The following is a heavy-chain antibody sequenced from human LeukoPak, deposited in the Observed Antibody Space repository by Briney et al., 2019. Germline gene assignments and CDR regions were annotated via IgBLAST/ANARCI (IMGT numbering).Heavy chain of an antibody. CDR3: ARRAGGYSHPYDY. Sequence: GGSLRLSCAASGFTFSSYSMNWVRQAPGKGLEWVSFISSSSSYIHYADSVKGRFTISRDNSKNTLYLQMNSLRAEDTAVYYCARRAGGYSHPYDYWGQGILVTVSS. V-gene: IGHV3-21*04. D-gene: IGHD4-23*01. CDR2: ISSSSSYI. CDR1: GFTFSSYS. J-gene: IGHJ4*02.